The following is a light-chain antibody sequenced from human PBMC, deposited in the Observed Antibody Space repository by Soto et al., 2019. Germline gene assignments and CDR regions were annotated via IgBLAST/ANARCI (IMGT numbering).Light chain of an antibody. CDR1: ESVTDY. J-gene: IGKJ5*01. V-gene: IGKV3-11*01. Sequence: EIVLTQSPGTLSLSPGERGTLSCRASESVTDYLAWYQQEPGQAPRLLVYDVSNRAAGIPTRFSGGGSGTDFTLTISNVEPEDFAVYYCQQRSDWPWTFGQGTRLEIK. CDR3: QQRSDWPWT. CDR2: DVS.